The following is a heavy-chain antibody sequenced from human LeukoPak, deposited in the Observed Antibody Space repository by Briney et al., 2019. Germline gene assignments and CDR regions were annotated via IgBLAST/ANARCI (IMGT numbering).Heavy chain of an antibody. J-gene: IGHJ4*02. CDR3: ARSNYCVDY. CDR1: GYTFTSYY. V-gene: IGHV1-46*01. CDR2: INPSGGST. D-gene: IGHD1-26*01. Sequence: GSVKVSCKASGYTFTSYYMHWVRQAPGQGLEWMGIINPSGGSTHYAQKFQGRVTMTRDTSTSTVYMEMSSLRSEDTAVYDRARSNYCVDYWGQGTLVTVSS.